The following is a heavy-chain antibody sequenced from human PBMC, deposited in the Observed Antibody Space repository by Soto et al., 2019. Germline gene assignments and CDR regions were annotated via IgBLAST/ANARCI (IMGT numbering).Heavy chain of an antibody. CDR2: IYNTCSS. V-gene: IGHV4-31*03. D-gene: IGHD3-22*01. Sequence: SATLSITCSVSGGSVRSGGYYWSWIRQPPGKGLDYIWYIYNTCSSYYNPSLKGRATKSGDTSKNQFSLQLSSVTAAGTAVYYCARDCSDSSGYQHSHWFGPWGQGTLVTVSS. J-gene: IGHJ5*02. CDR3: ARDCSDSSGYQHSHWFGP. CDR1: GGSVRSGGYY.